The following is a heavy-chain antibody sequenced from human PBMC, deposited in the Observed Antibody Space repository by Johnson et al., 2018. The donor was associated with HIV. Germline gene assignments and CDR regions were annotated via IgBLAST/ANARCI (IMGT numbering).Heavy chain of an antibody. D-gene: IGHD1-26*01. CDR1: GFTVSSNY. CDR3: AKVNLRYSVFTGAFDI. CDR2: IYSGGST. V-gene: IGHV3-66*02. J-gene: IGHJ3*02. Sequence: VQLVESGGGLVQPGGSLRLSCAASGFTVSSNYMSWVRQAPGKGLEWVSVIYSGGSTYYEDSVKGRFTISRDNSKNTLYLQMNSLRAEDTAVYYCAKVNLRYSVFTGAFDIWGQGTMVTVSS.